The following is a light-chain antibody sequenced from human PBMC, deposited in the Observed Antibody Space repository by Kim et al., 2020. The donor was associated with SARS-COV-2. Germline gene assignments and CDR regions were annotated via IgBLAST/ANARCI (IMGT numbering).Light chain of an antibody. J-gene: IGKJ2*01. V-gene: IGKV3-20*01. Sequence: EIVLTQSPGTLSLSPGERATLPCRASQSVSSSHLAWYQQRPGQAPRLLIYGASFRATGIPDRFSGSGSGTDFTLTISRLEPEDFAVYYCQQFGTSSYTFGQGTKLEI. CDR3: QQFGTSSYT. CDR2: GAS. CDR1: QSVSSSH.